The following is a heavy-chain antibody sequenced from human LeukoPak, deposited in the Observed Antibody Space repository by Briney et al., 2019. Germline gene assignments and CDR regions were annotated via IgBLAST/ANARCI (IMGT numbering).Heavy chain of an antibody. CDR2: IYHGGST. Sequence: SGTLSLTCAVSGDSISNSHWWSWVRQPPRKGLEWIGEIYHGGSTNFNPSLKSRVTISVDRSNNQFSLRLTSVTAADTAVYYCARGEEHGSGTVHFDYWGQGTPVTVSS. CDR3: ARGEEHGSGTVHFDY. D-gene: IGHD3-10*01. J-gene: IGHJ4*02. CDR1: GDSISNSHW. V-gene: IGHV4-4*02.